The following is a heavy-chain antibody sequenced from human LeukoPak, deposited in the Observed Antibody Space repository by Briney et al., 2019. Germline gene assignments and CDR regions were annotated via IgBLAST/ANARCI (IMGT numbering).Heavy chain of an antibody. D-gene: IGHD3-16*01. V-gene: IGHV3-7*01. CDR2: IKQDGSEK. CDR1: GFIFSNYW. Sequence: GGSLRLSCVASGFIFSNYWMNWVRQAPGKGLEWVANIKQDGSEKYCVDSVKGRFTISRDNAKNSLYLQMNSLRAVDTAVYYCARGGSHWGQGTLVTVSS. J-gene: IGHJ4*02. CDR3: ARGGSH.